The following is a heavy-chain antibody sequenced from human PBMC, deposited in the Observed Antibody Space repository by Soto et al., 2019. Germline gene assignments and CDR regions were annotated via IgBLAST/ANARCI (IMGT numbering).Heavy chain of an antibody. D-gene: IGHD4-17*01. V-gene: IGHV3-23*01. J-gene: IGHJ4*02. CDR1: GSTFNNYA. Sequence: EVQLLESGGGLVQPGGSLRLSCAASGSTFNNYAMSWVCQAPGKGLEGVSGISSSGGSTYYADSVKGRFTISRDNSKNTLYLQMNNLSAEDTAIYYCAQGGLRKGTDYWGQGTLVTVSS. CDR2: ISSSGGST. CDR3: AQGGLRKGTDY.